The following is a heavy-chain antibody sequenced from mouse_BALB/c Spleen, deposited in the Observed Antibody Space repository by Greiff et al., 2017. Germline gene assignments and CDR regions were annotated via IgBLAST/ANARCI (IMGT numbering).Heavy chain of an antibody. J-gene: IGHJ2*01. CDR3: ARNFYYYGSSYHFDY. Sequence: QVQLQQSGPGLVQPSQSLSITCTVSGFSLTSYGVHWVRQSPGKGLEWLGVIWSGGSTDYNAAFISRLSISKDNSKSQVFFKMNSLQADDTAIYYCARNFYYYGSSYHFDYWGQGTTLTVSS. CDR1: GFSLTSYG. CDR2: IWSGGST. D-gene: IGHD1-1*01. V-gene: IGHV2-4-1*01.